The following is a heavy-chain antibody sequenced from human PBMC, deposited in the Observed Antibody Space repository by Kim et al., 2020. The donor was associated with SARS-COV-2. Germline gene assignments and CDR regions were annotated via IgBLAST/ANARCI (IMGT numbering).Heavy chain of an antibody. CDR3: ARDLEEYCSGGSCYDYYYYGMDV. D-gene: IGHD2-15*01. J-gene: IGHJ6*02. V-gene: IGHV1-69*13. Sequence: SVKVSFKASGGTFSSYAISWVRQAPGQGLEWMGGIIPIFGTANYAQKFQGRVTITADESTSTAYMELSSLRSEDTAVYYCARDLEEYCSGGSCYDYYYYGMDVWGQGTTVTVSS. CDR2: IIPIFGTA. CDR1: GGTFSSYA.